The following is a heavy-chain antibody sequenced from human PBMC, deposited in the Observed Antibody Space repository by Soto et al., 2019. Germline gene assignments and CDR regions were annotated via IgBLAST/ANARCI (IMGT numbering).Heavy chain of an antibody. CDR2: INYSGST. CDR3: ARGAAFRL. V-gene: IGHV4-59*11. D-gene: IGHD2-21*01. CDR1: GGIISSHY. Sequence: QVQLQESGPGLVKPSETVSLTCTVSGGIISSHYWNWIRQPPGKGVEWIGYINYSGSTSYNSALKSRVSISVDSSTHQCPLKLSSVTAADTAVYYCARGAAFRLWGQGILVTVSS. J-gene: IGHJ4*02.